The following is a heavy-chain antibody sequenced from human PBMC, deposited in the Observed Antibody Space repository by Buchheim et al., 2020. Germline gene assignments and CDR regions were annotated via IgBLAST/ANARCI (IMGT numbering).Heavy chain of an antibody. J-gene: IGHJ4*02. CDR2: INNDGSSA. V-gene: IGHV3-74*01. CDR3: ARGYSGSFDY. Sequence: EVQLVESGGDLVQPGGSLRLSCAASGFTFSSYWMYWVRQAPAKGPVWVSRINNDGSSATYADSVESRFTISRDNAKNTLYLQMNSLRAEDTARYYCARGYSGSFDYWGQGAL. D-gene: IGHD1-26*01. CDR1: GFTFSSYW.